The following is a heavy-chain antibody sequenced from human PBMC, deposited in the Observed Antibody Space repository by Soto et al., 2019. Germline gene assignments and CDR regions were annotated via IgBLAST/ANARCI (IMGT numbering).Heavy chain of an antibody. J-gene: IGHJ4*02. Sequence: SETLSLTCTVSGVSISSSLSYWGWIRQPPGKGLECIGSIYYSGSTYYSPSLKSRVTISVDTSKNQFSLKLSSVTAADTAVYYCARRGLVGATTFDYWGQGTLVTVSS. CDR1: GVSISSSLSY. V-gene: IGHV4-39*01. D-gene: IGHD1-26*01. CDR2: IYYSGST. CDR3: ARRGLVGATTFDY.